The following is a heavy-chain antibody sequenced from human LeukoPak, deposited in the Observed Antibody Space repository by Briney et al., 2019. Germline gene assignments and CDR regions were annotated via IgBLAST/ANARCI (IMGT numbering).Heavy chain of an antibody. D-gene: IGHD5-12*01. CDR1: GFTFSSYG. V-gene: IGHV3-64*01. J-gene: IGHJ4*02. CDR3: ARVYSGYDY. Sequence: GGSLRLSCAASGFTFSSYGMHWVRQAPGKGLEYVSAISSNGGSTYYAKSVKDRFTISRDNSKNTLYLQMGSLRAEDMAVYFCARVYSGYDYWGQGTLVTVSS. CDR2: ISSNGGST.